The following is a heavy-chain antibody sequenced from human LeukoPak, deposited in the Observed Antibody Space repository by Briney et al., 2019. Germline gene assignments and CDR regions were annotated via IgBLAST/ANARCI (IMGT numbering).Heavy chain of an antibody. CDR2: INPKTGGS. V-gene: IGHV1-2*06. Sequence: ASVKVSCKASGGTFSSYAISWVRQAPGQGLEWLGRINPKTGGSNYAQKFQGRVTMTSDTSTTTAYMEVSRLNSDDTAVYLCATLVSGINYWGQGTLVTVSS. CDR3: ATLVSGINY. D-gene: IGHD3-3*01. J-gene: IGHJ4*02. CDR1: GGTFSSYA.